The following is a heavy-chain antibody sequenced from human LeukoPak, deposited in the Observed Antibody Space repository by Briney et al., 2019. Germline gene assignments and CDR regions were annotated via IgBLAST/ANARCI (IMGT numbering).Heavy chain of an antibody. D-gene: IGHD5-18*01. CDR3: ARGRLQLWSFPLPYNHYAIDV. V-gene: IGHV4-34*01. J-gene: IGHJ6*02. CDR1: GESFSGYF. CDR2: SNHLGST. Sequence: SETLSLTCAVSGESFSGYFWTWIRQPPGKGLEWNGESNHLGSTDYNPSLKSRVTISVDTSKKQFSLNVRSVTDADTAVYFCARGRLQLWSFPLPYNHYAIDVWGQGTTVTVSS.